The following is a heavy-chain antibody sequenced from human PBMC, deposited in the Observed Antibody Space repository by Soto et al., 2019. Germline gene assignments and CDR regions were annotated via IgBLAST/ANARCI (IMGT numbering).Heavy chain of an antibody. CDR1: GFSFSADGVG. J-gene: IGHJ3*01. CDR3: AHAFGGTSWPNDAFDV. CDR2: IYWDDDT. Sequence: HITLKESGPTLVKPTQTLTLTCIFSGFSFSADGVGVGWSRQPPGKTLEWLALIYWDDDTRYRPSLKSRLTITKDSSNNQVVLTMTNMDPLDTATYYCAHAFGGTSWPNDAFDVWGQGTVVTVSS. D-gene: IGHD3-16*01. V-gene: IGHV2-5*02.